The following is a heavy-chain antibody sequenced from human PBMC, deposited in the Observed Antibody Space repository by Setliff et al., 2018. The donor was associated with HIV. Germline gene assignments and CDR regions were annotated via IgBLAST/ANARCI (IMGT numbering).Heavy chain of an antibody. Sequence: GGSLRLSCAASGFTFSGSGMHWVRQAPGKGLEWVGVVSYDGRHQYYADSMKGRFSISRDNSRDTVYLQMDSLRVEDTAVYYCAKEKSGYLDSWGQGTLVTVSS. CDR3: AKEKSGYLDS. J-gene: IGHJ4*02. D-gene: IGHD3-22*01. CDR1: GFTFSGSG. V-gene: IGHV3-30*18. CDR2: VSYDGRHQ.